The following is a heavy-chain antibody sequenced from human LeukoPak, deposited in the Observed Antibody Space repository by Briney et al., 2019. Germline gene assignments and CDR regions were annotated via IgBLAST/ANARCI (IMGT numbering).Heavy chain of an antibody. Sequence: GGSLRLSCTASGFTFSSYAMNWVRQAPGKGLEWVSGIGAGGTFTYYADSVKGRFTISRDNSRNTLYLQMNSLRAEDTAVYYCARDVSYSLDSWGQGTLVTVSS. V-gene: IGHV3-23*01. CDR3: ARDVSYSLDS. J-gene: IGHJ4*02. D-gene: IGHD3-10*01. CDR2: IGAGGTFT. CDR1: GFTFSSYA.